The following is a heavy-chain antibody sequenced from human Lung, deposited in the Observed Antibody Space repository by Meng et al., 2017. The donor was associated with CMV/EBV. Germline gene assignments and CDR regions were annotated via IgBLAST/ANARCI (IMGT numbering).Heavy chain of an antibody. J-gene: IGHJ6*02. CDR3: ARDKSTIFGVVGYYYYGMDV. CDR2: IYYSGST. V-gene: IGHV4-59*01. D-gene: IGHD3-3*01. Sequence: GSLRLXXTVSGGSISSYYWSWIRQPPGKGLEWIGYIYYSGSTNYNPSLKSRVTISVDTSKNQFSLKLSSVTAADTAVYYCARDKSTIFGVVGYYYYGMDVWGQGTXVTVAS. CDR1: GGSISSYY.